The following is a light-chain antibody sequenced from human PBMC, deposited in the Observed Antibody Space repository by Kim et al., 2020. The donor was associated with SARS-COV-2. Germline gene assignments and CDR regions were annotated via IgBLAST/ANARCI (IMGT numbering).Light chain of an antibody. CDR2: HKT. CDR3: NSRCSSGNYLV. Sequence: AWGQTVRITCHGDNLRNCNAGWYQQRPGQAPVLVMYHKTNRPSGIPERFSGSSSGNTASLTITGAQAEDEADYYCNSRCSSGNYLVFGGGTQLTVL. CDR1: NLRNCN. V-gene: IGLV3-19*01. J-gene: IGLJ3*02.